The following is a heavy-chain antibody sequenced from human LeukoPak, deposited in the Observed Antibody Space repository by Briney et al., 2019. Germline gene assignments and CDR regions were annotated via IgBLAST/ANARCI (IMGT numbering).Heavy chain of an antibody. CDR3: ARVAMSGIGRDDF. D-gene: IGHD1-14*01. CDR2: INPNSGGT. V-gene: IGHV1-2*02. Sequence: ASVKVSFKASVYTFTGYYMHWVRQAPGQGLGWMGWINPNSGGTNYAQKFQGRVTMTRDTSISTAYMELSSLKSDDTAVYYCARVAMSGIGRDDFWGQGTLVTASS. J-gene: IGHJ4*02. CDR1: VYTFTGYY.